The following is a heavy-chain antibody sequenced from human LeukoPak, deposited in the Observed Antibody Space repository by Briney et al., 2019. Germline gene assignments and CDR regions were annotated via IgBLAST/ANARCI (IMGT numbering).Heavy chain of an antibody. J-gene: IGHJ6*03. CDR3: ARVPRYCSSTSCYPHVYYYYYMDV. CDR1: GGTFSSYA. CDR2: IIPIFGTA. Sequence: SVKVSCKASGGTFSSYAISWVRQAPGQGLEWMGGIIPIFGTANYAQKFQGRVTITTDESTSTAYMELSSLRSEDTAVYYCARVPRYCSSTSCYPHVYYYYYMDVWGKGTTVAVSS. V-gene: IGHV1-69*05. D-gene: IGHD2-2*01.